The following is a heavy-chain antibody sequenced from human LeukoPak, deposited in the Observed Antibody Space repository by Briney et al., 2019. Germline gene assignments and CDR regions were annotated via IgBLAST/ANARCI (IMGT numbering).Heavy chain of an antibody. V-gene: IGHV3-30*09. Sequence: PGRSLRLSCAASGFTFSSYAMHWVRQAPGKGLEWVAVILYDGSKKYYADSVKGRFAISRDNSKNTLYLQMNSLRAEDTAVHYCARGSPGFDYWGQGTLVTVSS. CDR2: ILYDGSKK. CDR3: ARGSPGFDY. J-gene: IGHJ4*02. CDR1: GFTFSSYA.